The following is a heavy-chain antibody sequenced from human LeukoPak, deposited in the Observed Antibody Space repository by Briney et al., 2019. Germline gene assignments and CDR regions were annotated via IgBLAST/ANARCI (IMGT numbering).Heavy chain of an antibody. J-gene: IGHJ3*02. D-gene: IGHD3-22*01. CDR3: ARSFYDSSGPYAFDI. CDR2: IYTRGST. Sequence: PSETLSLTCTVSGGSISSGSYYWSWIRQPAGKGLEWIGRIYTRGSTNYNPSRKSRVSISVDTSKNQFSLKLSSVTAADTAVYYCARSFYDSSGPYAFDIWGEGTMVTVSS. CDR1: GGSISSGSYY. V-gene: IGHV4-61*02.